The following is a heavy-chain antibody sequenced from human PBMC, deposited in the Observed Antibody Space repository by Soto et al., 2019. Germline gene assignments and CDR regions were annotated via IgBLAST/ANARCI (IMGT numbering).Heavy chain of an antibody. CDR3: TKRPICTGDCWFFDD. D-gene: IGHD2-21*02. CDR2: LSQSGDST. CDR1: GFMFSNSG. J-gene: IGHJ4*02. V-gene: IGHV3-23*01. Sequence: GGSLRLSCAASGFMFSNSGMGWVRQAPGKGLEWVSGLSQSGDSTYHANSVKGRFTISRDNEKDTVYLQMSSLRAEDTAVYYCTKRPICTGDCWFFDDWGQGILVTVSS.